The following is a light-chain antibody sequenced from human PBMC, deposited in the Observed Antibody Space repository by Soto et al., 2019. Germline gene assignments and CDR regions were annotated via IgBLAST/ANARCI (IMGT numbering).Light chain of an antibody. CDR2: GAS. V-gene: IGKV3-15*01. CDR1: QSVSSN. CDR3: QQYNNWPLT. Sequence: EIVMTQSAATLSESPGERATLSCRASQSVSSNLAWYQQKPGQAPRLLIYGASTRATGIPARFSGSGSGTEFTLTISSLQSEDFAVYYCQQYNNWPLTFGGGTKV. J-gene: IGKJ4*01.